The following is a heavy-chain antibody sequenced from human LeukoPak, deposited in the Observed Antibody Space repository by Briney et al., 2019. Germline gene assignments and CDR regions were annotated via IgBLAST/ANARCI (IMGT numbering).Heavy chain of an antibody. Sequence: ASVKVSCKASGYTFTSYGISWVRQAPGQGLEWMGWINPNSGGTNYAQKFQGRVTMTRDTSISTAYMELSRLRSDDTAVYYCARALDCSGGSCYSIWFDPWGQGTLVTVSS. CDR2: INPNSGGT. J-gene: IGHJ5*02. CDR3: ARALDCSGGSCYSIWFDP. V-gene: IGHV1-2*02. D-gene: IGHD2-15*01. CDR1: GYTFTSYG.